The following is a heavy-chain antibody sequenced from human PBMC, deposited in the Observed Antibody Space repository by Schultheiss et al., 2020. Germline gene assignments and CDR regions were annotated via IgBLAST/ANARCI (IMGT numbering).Heavy chain of an antibody. CDR1: GFTVSSNY. CDR3: ARGPLRYFGWSFDY. D-gene: IGHD3-9*01. Sequence: GGSLRLSCAASGFTVSSNYMSWVRQAPGKGLEWVSVIYSGGSTYYADSVKGRFTISRDNSKNTLYLQMNSLRAEDTAVYYCARGPLRYFGWSFDYWGQGTLVTVSS. V-gene: IGHV3-53*01. CDR2: IYSGGST. J-gene: IGHJ4*02.